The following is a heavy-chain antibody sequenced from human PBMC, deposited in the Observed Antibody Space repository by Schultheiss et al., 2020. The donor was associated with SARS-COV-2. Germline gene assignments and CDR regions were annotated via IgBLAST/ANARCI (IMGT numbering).Heavy chain of an antibody. Sequence: GESLKISCAASVFTFSSYGMHWVRQAPGKGLEWVAVISYDGSNKYYADSVKGRFTISRDNSKNTLYLQMNSLRAEDTAVYYCAKFPSQYYYDSSGYDAFDIWGQGTMVTVSS. V-gene: IGHV3-30*18. CDR3: AKFPSQYYYDSSGYDAFDI. J-gene: IGHJ3*02. CDR1: VFTFSSYG. CDR2: ISYDGSNK. D-gene: IGHD3-22*01.